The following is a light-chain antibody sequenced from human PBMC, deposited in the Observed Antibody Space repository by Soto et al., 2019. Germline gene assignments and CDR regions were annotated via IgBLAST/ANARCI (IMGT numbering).Light chain of an antibody. CDR2: GAS. J-gene: IGKJ2*01. V-gene: IGKV3-20*01. Sequence: EIVLTQSPGTLSLSPGERATISCRASQSVSSSYLAWYQQKPGQAPRLLIYGASSRATGIPDRFSGSGSGTDFTLTISRLEPEDFAVYYCQQYGSSPYTLGQGTKVDIK. CDR3: QQYGSSPYT. CDR1: QSVSSSY.